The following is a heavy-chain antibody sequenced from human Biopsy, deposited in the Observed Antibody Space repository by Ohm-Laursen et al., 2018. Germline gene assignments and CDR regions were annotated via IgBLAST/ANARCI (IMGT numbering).Heavy chain of an antibody. J-gene: IGHJ5*02. D-gene: IGHD3-10*01. Sequence: SVKVSCKTSGYTFTRYETNWVRQATAQGLEWMGWMNPDSGNTGYAQNFQGRVTMTRNTSISTAYMELSSLRSEDTAVYFCARADPPLFYYGSGSSNWFDPWGQGTLVTVSS. CDR2: MNPDSGNT. CDR3: ARADPPLFYYGSGSSNWFDP. V-gene: IGHV1-8*01. CDR1: GYTFTRYE.